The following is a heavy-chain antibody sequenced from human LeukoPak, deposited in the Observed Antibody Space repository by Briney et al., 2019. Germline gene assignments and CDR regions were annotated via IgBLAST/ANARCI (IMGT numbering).Heavy chain of an antibody. CDR2: TYTSGST. V-gene: IGHV4-61*02. D-gene: IGHD3-22*01. Sequence: PSQTLSLTCTVSGGSISSGSYYWSWIRQPAGKGLEWIGRTYTSGSTNYNPSLKSRVTISVDTSKNQFSLKLSSVTAADTAVYYCARGYYESSNYGMDVWGQGTTVTVSS. J-gene: IGHJ6*02. CDR3: ARGYYESSNYGMDV. CDR1: GGSISSGSYY.